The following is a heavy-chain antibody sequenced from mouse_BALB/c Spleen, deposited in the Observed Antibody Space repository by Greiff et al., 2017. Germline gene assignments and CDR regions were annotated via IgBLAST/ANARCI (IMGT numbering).Heavy chain of an antibody. V-gene: IGHV2-9*02. J-gene: IGHJ4*01. CDR1: GFSLTSYG. Sequence: VKVVESGPGLVAPSQSLSITCTVSGFSLTSYGVHWVRQPPGKGLEWLGVIWAGGSTNYNSALMSRLSISKDNSKSQVFLKMNSLQTDDTAMYYCARSTTVVPYYAMDYWGQGTSVTVSS. CDR2: IWAGGST. CDR3: ARSTTVVPYYAMDY. D-gene: IGHD1-1*01.